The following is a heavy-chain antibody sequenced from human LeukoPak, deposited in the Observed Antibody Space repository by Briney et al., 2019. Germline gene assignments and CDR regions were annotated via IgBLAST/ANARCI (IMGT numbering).Heavy chain of an antibody. CDR2: IIPILGIA. CDR3: AREGGGITMMGGYYFDY. CDR1: GGTFSSYT. J-gene: IGHJ4*01. V-gene: IGHV1-69*04. Sequence: ASVKVSCKASGGTFSSYTISWVRQAPGLGLEWMGRIIPILGIANYAQKFQGRVTITADKSTSTAYMELSSLRSEDTAVYYCAREGGGITMMGGYYFDYWGQGTLVTVSS. D-gene: IGHD3-22*01.